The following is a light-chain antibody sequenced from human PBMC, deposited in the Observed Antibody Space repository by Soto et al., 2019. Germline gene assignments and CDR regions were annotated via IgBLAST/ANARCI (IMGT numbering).Light chain of an antibody. CDR2: GAS. Sequence: EIVMTQSPATLSVSPGEGSTLSCTASRRVSSKFSWCQQKPGQAPRLLIYGASTRATGIPARFSGSGSGTDFTLTISSLQPEDVATYYCQQYYSYPFTFGQGTRLEI. J-gene: IGKJ5*01. CDR1: RRVSSK. CDR3: QQYYSYPFT. V-gene: IGKV3-15*01.